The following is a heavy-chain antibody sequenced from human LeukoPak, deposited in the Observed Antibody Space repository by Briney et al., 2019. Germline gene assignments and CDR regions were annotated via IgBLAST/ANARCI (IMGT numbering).Heavy chain of an antibody. CDR2: IYYSGST. V-gene: IGHV4-59*12. CDR1: GGSISSYY. J-gene: IGHJ5*02. Sequence: TSETLSLTCTVSGGSISSYYWSWIPQPPGKGLEWIGYIYYSGSTNYNPSLKSRVTISVDTSKNQFSLKLSSVTAADTAVYYCARAHPYSSSWYTLPAYNWFDPWGQGTLVTVSS. CDR3: ARAHPYSSSWYTLPAYNWFDP. D-gene: IGHD6-13*01.